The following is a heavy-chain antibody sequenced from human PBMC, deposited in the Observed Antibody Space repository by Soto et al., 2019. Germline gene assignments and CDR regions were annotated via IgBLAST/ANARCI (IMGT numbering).Heavy chain of an antibody. J-gene: IGHJ4*02. Sequence: QVQLQQWGAGLLKPSETLSLTCAVYGESFSSYYWSWNRQPPGKGPEWIGEINQGGSTNYNPSLKSRVTISIYPSKTKFFLKLSSVTAADTAVYYCAIIDYGSGSYTTWGQGTLVTVSS. CDR2: INQGGST. V-gene: IGHV4-34*01. D-gene: IGHD3-10*01. CDR1: GESFSSYY. CDR3: AIIDYGSGSYTT.